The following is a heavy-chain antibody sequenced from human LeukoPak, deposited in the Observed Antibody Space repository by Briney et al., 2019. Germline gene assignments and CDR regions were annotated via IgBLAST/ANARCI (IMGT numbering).Heavy chain of an antibody. CDR2: ISSSGSTL. Sequence: GGSLRLSCAASGFTFSSYEMNWVRQAPGKGLEWVSYISSSGSTLYYADSVKGRFTISRDNAKNSLYLQMKSMRAEHAAVYYCARDGLRYFDWLPDYWGQGTLVTVSS. D-gene: IGHD3-9*01. CDR1: GFTFSSYE. CDR3: ARDGLRYFDWLPDY. V-gene: IGHV3-48*03. J-gene: IGHJ4*02.